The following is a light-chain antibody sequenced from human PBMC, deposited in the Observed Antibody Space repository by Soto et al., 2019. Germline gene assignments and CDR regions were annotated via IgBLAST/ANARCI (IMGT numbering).Light chain of an antibody. Sequence: DIVMTQSPLSLPVTPGEPASISCRSSQSLLHTNGYNYLDWYLQKPGQSPQLLIYLGSNRASGVXGXXGSRGSGPGCTLKTSWVEAEDVAVSYCLQALHTHYTFCQVTMLEIK. J-gene: IGKJ2*01. CDR1: QSLLHTNGYNY. CDR3: LQALHTHYT. V-gene: IGKV2-28*01. CDR2: LGS.